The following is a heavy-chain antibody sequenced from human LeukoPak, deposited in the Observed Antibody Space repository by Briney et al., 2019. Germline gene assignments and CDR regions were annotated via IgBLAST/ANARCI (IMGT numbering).Heavy chain of an antibody. V-gene: IGHV3-9*01. CDR2: ISWNSANI. J-gene: IGHJ5*02. Sequence: GRSLRLSCAASGFNFDDYAMHWVQQPPGKGLEWVSGISWNSANIGYADSVKGRFTISRDNAKNSLYLQMNSLRDEDSAFYYCATVAGSSLSRNYFDPWGQGTLVTVSS. D-gene: IGHD6-6*01. CDR1: GFNFDDYA. CDR3: ATVAGSSLSRNYFDP.